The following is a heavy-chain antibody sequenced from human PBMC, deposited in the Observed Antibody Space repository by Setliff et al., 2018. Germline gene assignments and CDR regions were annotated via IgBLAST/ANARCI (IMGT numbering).Heavy chain of an antibody. Sequence: PGGSLRLSCVVSGLTVSNDFMGWVRQAPGKGLEWVSVIYNIGETRYADSVKGRFTISRDKSYYWLYLEINSLRVEDSAVFYCAGVPIPMVTPNWFDTWGQGALVTISS. CDR1: GLTVSNDF. CDR3: AGVPIPMVTPNWFDT. J-gene: IGHJ5*02. V-gene: IGHV3-66*02. CDR2: IYNIGET. D-gene: IGHD4-4*01.